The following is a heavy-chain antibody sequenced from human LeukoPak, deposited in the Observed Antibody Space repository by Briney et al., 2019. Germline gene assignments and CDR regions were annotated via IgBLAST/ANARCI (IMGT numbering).Heavy chain of an antibody. J-gene: IGHJ3*02. CDR1: GYTFTSYG. CDR3: ARDGYQLLLDAFDI. CDR2: ISAYNGNT. D-gene: IGHD2-2*01. V-gene: IGHV1-18*04. Sequence: ASVKLSCKASGYTFTSYGISWVRQAPGQGLEWMGWISAYNGNTNYAQKPQGRVTMTTDTSTSTAYMELRSLRSDDTAVYYCARDGYQLLLDAFDIWGQGTMVTVSS.